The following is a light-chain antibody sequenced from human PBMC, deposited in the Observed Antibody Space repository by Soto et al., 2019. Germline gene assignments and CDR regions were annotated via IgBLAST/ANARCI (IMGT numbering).Light chain of an antibody. CDR1: QRVSSNY. Sequence: EIVLTQSPGTLSLSPGERATLSCRASQRVSSNYLAWYQHEPGQAPRLLIYGASTRATGIPDRFSGSGSGADFTITISSLEADDVAVYYCQQYCTTLTFGRGTKVDIK. V-gene: IGKV3-20*01. J-gene: IGKJ4*01. CDR2: GAS. CDR3: QQYCTTLT.